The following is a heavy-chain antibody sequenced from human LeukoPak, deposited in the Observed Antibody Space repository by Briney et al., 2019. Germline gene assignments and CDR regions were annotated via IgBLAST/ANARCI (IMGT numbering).Heavy chain of an antibody. CDR3: AKGTYGDSPYYFDY. CDR1: GFTVSSNY. J-gene: IGHJ4*02. Sequence: GGSLRLSCAASGFTVSSNYMSWVRQAPGKGLEWVSGISWNSGSIGYADSVKGRFTISRDNAKNSLYLQMNSLRAEDTALYYCAKGTYGDSPYYFDYWGQGTLVTVSS. V-gene: IGHV3-9*01. CDR2: ISWNSGSI. D-gene: IGHD4-17*01.